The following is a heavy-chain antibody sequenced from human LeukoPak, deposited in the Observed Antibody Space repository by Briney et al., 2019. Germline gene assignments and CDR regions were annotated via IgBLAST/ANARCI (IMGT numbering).Heavy chain of an antibody. V-gene: IGHV3-30*02. CDR3: ARDRGGPDYFDVFDI. Sequence: GSLRLSCAASGFTFSSYGMHWVRQAPGKGLEWVAFIRYDGSNKYYADSVKGRFTSSRDNSKNTLYLQMNSLRAEDTAVYYCARDRGGPDYFDVFDIWGEGTMVTVSP. CDR1: GFTFSSYG. CDR2: IRYDGSNK. D-gene: IGHD2/OR15-2a*01. J-gene: IGHJ3*02.